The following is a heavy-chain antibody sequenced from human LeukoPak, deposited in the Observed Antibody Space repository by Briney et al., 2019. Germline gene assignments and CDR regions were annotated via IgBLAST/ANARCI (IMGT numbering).Heavy chain of an antibody. CDR2: ISYDGNNK. CDR1: GFTFSSYA. Sequence: PGGSLRLSCAASGFTFSSYAMHWVRQAPGKGLEWVAVISYDGNNKYYADSVKGRFTISRDNSKNTLYLQMNSLRAEDTAVYYCARHKVRGVIVWEHWGQGTLVTVSS. J-gene: IGHJ1*01. CDR3: ARHKVRGVIVWEH. D-gene: IGHD3-10*01. V-gene: IGHV3-30-3*01.